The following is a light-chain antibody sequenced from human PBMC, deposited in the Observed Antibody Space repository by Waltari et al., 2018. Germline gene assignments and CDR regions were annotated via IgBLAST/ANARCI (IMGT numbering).Light chain of an antibody. CDR1: SADIGRYNL. J-gene: IGLJ3*02. V-gene: IGLV2-23*02. CDR3: SSFESSRTWV. Sequence: QSALTQPASVSGSPGQSITISCSGTSADIGRYNLVAWYQQLPGNAPKLVIYEVTERPSELSNRFSGSKSGNTASLTISGLQAKDEADYYCSSFESSRTWVFGGGTKLTVL. CDR2: EVT.